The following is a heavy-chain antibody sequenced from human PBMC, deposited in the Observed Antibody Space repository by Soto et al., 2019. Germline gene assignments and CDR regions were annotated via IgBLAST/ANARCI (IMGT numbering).Heavy chain of an antibody. CDR2: ISYDESNK. D-gene: IGHD2-15*01. Sequence: QVQLVESGGGVVQPGKSLRLSCAASGFTLRSYGMHWVRQAPGKGLEWLAVISYDESNKYYADSVKGRFTISRDSSKNALYLQMYSLRAEDTAVYYCAKGMFPRTVLESCSAWGDYWGQGTAVTVSS. J-gene: IGHJ4*02. V-gene: IGHV3-30*18. CDR1: GFTLRSYG. CDR3: AKGMFPRTVLESCSAWGDY.